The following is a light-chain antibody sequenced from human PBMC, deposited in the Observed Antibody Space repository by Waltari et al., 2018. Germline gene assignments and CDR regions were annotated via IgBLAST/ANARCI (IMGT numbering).Light chain of an antibody. CDR1: SSNIGAGYD. Sequence: QSVLTQPPSVSGAPGQRVTISCSGSSSNIGAGYDVHWYQQPTGTAPKLLIYGNNNRPAGVPDRFSGSKSGTSASLAITGLQAEDEADYYCQSYDRNLVIFGGGTKLTVL. V-gene: IGLV1-40*01. J-gene: IGLJ2*01. CDR2: GNN. CDR3: QSYDRNLVI.